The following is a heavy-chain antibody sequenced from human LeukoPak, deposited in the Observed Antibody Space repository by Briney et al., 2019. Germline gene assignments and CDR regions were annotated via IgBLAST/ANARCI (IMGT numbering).Heavy chain of an antibody. CDR2: IIPIFGTA. CDR1: GGTFSSYA. V-gene: IGHV1-69*13. Sequence: SVKVSCKASGGTFSSYAISWVRQAPGQGLEWMGGIIPIFGTANYAQKFQGRVTITPDESTSTAYVELSSLRSEDTAVYYCARARGIFGVDRDLYYYYMDVWGKGTTVTVSS. CDR3: ARARGIFGVDRDLYYYYMDV. J-gene: IGHJ6*03. D-gene: IGHD3-3*01.